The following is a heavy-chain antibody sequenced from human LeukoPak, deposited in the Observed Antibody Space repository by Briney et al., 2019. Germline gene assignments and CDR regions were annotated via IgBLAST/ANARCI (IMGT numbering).Heavy chain of an antibody. J-gene: IGHJ4*02. CDR3: ARDSPGGYGDYYFDY. V-gene: IGHV1-69*13. D-gene: IGHD4-17*01. Sequence: SVKVSCKASGGTFSSYAISWVRQAPGQGPEWMGGIIPIFGTANYAQKFQGRATITADESTSTAYMELSSLRSEDTAVYYCARDSPGGYGDYYFDYWGQGTLVTVSS. CDR1: GGTFSSYA. CDR2: IIPIFGTA.